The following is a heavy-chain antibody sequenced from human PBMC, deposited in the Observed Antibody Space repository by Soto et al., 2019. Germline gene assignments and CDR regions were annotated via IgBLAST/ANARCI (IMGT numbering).Heavy chain of an antibody. J-gene: IGHJ6*02. CDR3: ARDGSGWYSAYYYGMDV. CDR2: IKQDGSGQ. Sequence: EVPLVESGGGLGQPGGSLRLSCAASGFTFSIYWMSWVRQAPGKGLEWVANIKQDGSGQYYVDSVKGRFTISRDNAKTSLYLQMNSLRAEDTAVYYCARDGSGWYSAYYYGMDVWGQGTTVTVSS. D-gene: IGHD6-19*01. V-gene: IGHV3-7*04. CDR1: GFTFSIYW.